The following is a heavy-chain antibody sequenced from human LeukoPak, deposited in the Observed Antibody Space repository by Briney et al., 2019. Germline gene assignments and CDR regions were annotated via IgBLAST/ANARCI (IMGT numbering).Heavy chain of an antibody. Sequence: ASVKVSCKASGGTFSSYAISRVRQAPGQGLEWMGRIIPIFGTANYAQKFQGRVTITTDESTSTAYMELSSLRSEDTAVYYCARDTYYYGSGNRADDYWGQGTLVTVSS. V-gene: IGHV1-69*05. J-gene: IGHJ4*02. CDR3: ARDTYYYGSGNRADDY. CDR2: IIPIFGTA. D-gene: IGHD3-10*01. CDR1: GGTFSSYA.